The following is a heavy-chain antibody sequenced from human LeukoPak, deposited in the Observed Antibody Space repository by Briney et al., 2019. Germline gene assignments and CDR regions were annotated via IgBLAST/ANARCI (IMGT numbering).Heavy chain of an antibody. D-gene: IGHD2-2*01. CDR1: GFTFSSYA. CDR3: AKDGFYCSSTSCYGDY. CDR2: ISGSGGST. Sequence: GGPLRLSCAASGFTFSSYAMSWVRQAPGKGLEWVSAISGSGGSTYYADSVKRRFTISRDNSKNTLYLQMNSLRAEDTAVYYCAKDGFYCSSTSCYGDYWGQGTLVTVSS. V-gene: IGHV3-23*01. J-gene: IGHJ4*02.